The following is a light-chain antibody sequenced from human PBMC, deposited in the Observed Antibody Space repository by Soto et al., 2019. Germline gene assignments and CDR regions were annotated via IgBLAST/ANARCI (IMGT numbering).Light chain of an antibody. CDR3: QQRTNWPRSS. J-gene: IGKJ4*01. CDR2: DAS. Sequence: EIVLTQSPATLSLSPGERATLSCRASQSASTYVAWYQQKPGQAPRLLIYDASNRATGIPARFSGSGSGTDFTLTISSLEPEDFAVYYCQQRTNWPRSSFGGGTKVDSK. CDR1: QSASTY. V-gene: IGKV3-11*01.